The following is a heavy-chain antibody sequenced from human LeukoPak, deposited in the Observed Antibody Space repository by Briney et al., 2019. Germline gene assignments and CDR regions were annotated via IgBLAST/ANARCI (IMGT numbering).Heavy chain of an antibody. J-gene: IGHJ6*03. Sequence: GGSLRLSCAASGFTFSSYAMSWVRQAPGKGLEWVSAISGSGGGTYYADSVKGRFTISRDNSKNTLYLQMNSLRAEDTAVYYCAKGLGSSGWYYYYYMDVWGKGTTVTVSS. CDR2: ISGSGGGT. V-gene: IGHV3-23*01. D-gene: IGHD6-19*01. CDR3: AKGLGSSGWYYYYYMDV. CDR1: GFTFSSYA.